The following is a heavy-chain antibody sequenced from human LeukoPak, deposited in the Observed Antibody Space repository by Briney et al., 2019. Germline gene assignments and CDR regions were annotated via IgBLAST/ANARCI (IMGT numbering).Heavy chain of an antibody. CDR3: ASGVVGAHTRPHDAFDI. V-gene: IGHV4-31*11. CDR2: IYYSGST. D-gene: IGHD1-26*01. CDR1: GGSISSGGYS. J-gene: IGHJ3*02. Sequence: SQTLSLTCAVSGGSISSGGYSWSWIRQHPGKGLEWIGYIYYSGSTYYNPSLKSRVTISVDTSKNQFSLKLSSVTAADTAVYYCASGVVGAHTRPHDAFDIWGQGTMVTVSS.